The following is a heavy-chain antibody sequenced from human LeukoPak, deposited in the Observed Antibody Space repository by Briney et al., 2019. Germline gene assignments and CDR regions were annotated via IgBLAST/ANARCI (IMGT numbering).Heavy chain of an antibody. V-gene: IGHV3-30*03. D-gene: IGHD2/OR15-2a*01. CDR1: GFTFSSYG. Sequence: GGSLRLSCAASGFTFSSYGMHWVRQAPGKGLEWVAVISYDGSNKYYADSVKGRFTISRDNAKNTLYLQMNSLRDEDTAVYYCARDWFHAIDYWGQGILVTVSS. J-gene: IGHJ4*02. CDR3: ARDWFHAIDY. CDR2: ISYDGSNK.